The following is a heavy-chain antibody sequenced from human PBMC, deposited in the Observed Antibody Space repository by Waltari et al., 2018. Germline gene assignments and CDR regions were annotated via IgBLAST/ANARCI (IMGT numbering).Heavy chain of an antibody. CDR3: ARVDRYYDASAYYYY. CDR2: INPHSGGT. V-gene: IGHV1-2*02. J-gene: IGHJ4*02. D-gene: IGHD3-22*01. Sequence: QVQPVQSGAEVKKPGASVKVSCKASGYLFTGLSMNRLRHAPGQGLEWMGWINPHSGGTNYAQKFQGRVTMTRDTSINTAYMELSSLRSDDTAIYYCARVDRYYDASAYYYYWGQGTLVTVSS. CDR1: GYLFTGLS.